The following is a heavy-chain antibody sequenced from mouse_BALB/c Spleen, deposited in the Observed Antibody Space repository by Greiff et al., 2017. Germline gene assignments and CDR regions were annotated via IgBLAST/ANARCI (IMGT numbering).Heavy chain of an antibody. CDR2: ISSGSSTI. CDR3: AREGYGDYYAMDY. J-gene: IGHJ4*01. Sequence: DVKLVESGGGLVQPGGSRKLSCAASGFTFSSFGMHWVRQAPEKGLEWVAYISSGSSTIYYADTVKGRFTISRDNPKNTLFLQMTSLRSEDTAMYYCAREGYGDYYAMDYWGQGTSVTVSS. CDR1: GFTFSSFG. D-gene: IGHD2-14*01. V-gene: IGHV5-17*02.